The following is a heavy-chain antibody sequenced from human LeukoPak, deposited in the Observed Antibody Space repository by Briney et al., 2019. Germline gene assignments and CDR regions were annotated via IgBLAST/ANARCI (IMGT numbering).Heavy chain of an antibody. V-gene: IGHV4-59*01. CDR1: GGSISSYY. CDR2: IYYSGST. CDR3: ARGGAVTTDLDY. Sequence: SGPLSRSCAGSGGSISSYYWSGSRERPGKGLEWIGDIYYSGSTNYNPALKSRVTISVATSKNQFSLKLSSVTAADPAVYYCARGGAVTTDLDYWGQGTLVTVSS. D-gene: IGHD4-17*01. J-gene: IGHJ4*02.